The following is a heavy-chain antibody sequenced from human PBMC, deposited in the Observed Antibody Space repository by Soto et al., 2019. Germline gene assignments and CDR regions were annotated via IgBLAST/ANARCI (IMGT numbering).Heavy chain of an antibody. Sequence: GGSLRLSCATSGFTFSGSAMHWVRQASGKGLEWVGRIRSKASSYATDYAASVKDRFTISRDASKNTAYLQMNSLKTEDTAVYYCTRRGDFYDSSVDYWGQGTLVTVS. J-gene: IGHJ4*02. V-gene: IGHV3-73*01. CDR3: TRRGDFYDSSVDY. CDR2: IRSKASSYAT. D-gene: IGHD3-22*01. CDR1: GFTFSGSA.